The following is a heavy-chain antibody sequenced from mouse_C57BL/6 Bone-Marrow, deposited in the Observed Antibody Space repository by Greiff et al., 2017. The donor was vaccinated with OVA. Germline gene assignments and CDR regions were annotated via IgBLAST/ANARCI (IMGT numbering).Heavy chain of an antibody. CDR1: GYTFTSYW. CDR2: IDPSDSYT. J-gene: IGHJ4*01. Sequence: VQLQQPGAELVRPGTSVKLSCKASGYTFTSYWMHWVKQRPGQGLEWIGVIDPSDSYTNYNQKFKGKATLPVDTSSSTAYMQLSSLTSEDSADYYCGIYSDYDGYALDYGGQGTSVTVSS. CDR3: GIYSDYDGYALDY. D-gene: IGHD2-4*01. V-gene: IGHV1-59*01.